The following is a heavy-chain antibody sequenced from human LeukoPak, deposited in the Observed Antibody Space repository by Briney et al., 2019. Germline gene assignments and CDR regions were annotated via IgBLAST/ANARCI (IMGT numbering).Heavy chain of an antibody. CDR1: GYTFTSYG. D-gene: IGHD3-22*01. V-gene: IGHV1-18*01. CDR3: ARYGYYYDSSGYSYYFDY. CDR2: TSAYNGNT. Sequence: ASVKVSCKASGYTFTSYGISWVRQAPGQGLEWMGWTSAYNGNTNYAQKLQGRVTMTTDTSTSTAYMELRSLRSDDTAVYHCARYGYYYDSSGYSYYFDYWGQGTLVTVSS. J-gene: IGHJ4*02.